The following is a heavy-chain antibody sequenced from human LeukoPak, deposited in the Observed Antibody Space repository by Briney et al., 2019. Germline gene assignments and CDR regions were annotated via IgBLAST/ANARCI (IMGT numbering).Heavy chain of an antibody. D-gene: IGHD6-6*01. CDR2: ISPSGGST. CDR1: GYTFTNHY. J-gene: IGHJ5*02. V-gene: IGHV1-46*01. Sequence: ASVKVSCKASGYTFTNHYMHWVRQAPGQGLEWMGIISPSGGSTSYAQKFQGRVTMTRDMSTSTVYMELSSLRSDDTAVYYCARARSIAARPDAVWFDPWGQGTLVTVSS. CDR3: ARARSIAARPDAVWFDP.